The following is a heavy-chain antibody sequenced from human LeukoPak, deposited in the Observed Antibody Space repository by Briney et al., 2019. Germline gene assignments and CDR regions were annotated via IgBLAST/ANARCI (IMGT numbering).Heavy chain of an antibody. V-gene: IGHV3-23*01. CDR3: ARDLATVTRGYFDL. CDR2: ISGSGGST. CDR1: GFTFSSYA. D-gene: IGHD4-17*01. Sequence: GGSLRLSCAASGFTFSSYAMSWVRQAPGKGLEWVSAISGSGGSTYYADSVKGRFTISRDNAKNSLYLQMNSLRAEDTAVYYCARDLATVTRGYFDLWGRGTLVTVSS. J-gene: IGHJ2*01.